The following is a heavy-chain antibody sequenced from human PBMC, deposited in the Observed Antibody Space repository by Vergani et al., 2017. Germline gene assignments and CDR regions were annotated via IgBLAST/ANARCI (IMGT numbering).Heavy chain of an antibody. CDR1: GFTFTSSA. V-gene: IGHV1-58*01. CDR3: AAVLVDYYETYDAFDI. D-gene: IGHD3-22*01. Sequence: QLVQSGAEVKKPGTSVKVSCKASGFTFTSSAVQWVRQARGQRLEWIGWIVVGSGNTNYAQKFQERATITRDMSTSTAYMELSSLRSEDTAVYCCAAVLVDYYETYDAFDIWGQGTMVTVSS. CDR2: IVVGSGNT. J-gene: IGHJ3*02.